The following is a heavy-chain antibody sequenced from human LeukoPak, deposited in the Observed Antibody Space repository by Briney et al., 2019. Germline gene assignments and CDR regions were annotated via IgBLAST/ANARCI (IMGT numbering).Heavy chain of an antibody. Sequence: PGGSLRLSCAASGFTFSNYWMAWVRQAPGKGPEWVANIKQDESEKYYVDSVMGRFTISRDNAKNSLYLQMNSLRVDDTAVYYCARDVEGSLDYWGQGTLVAVSS. J-gene: IGHJ4*02. V-gene: IGHV3-7*01. CDR1: GFTFSNYW. D-gene: IGHD5-24*01. CDR3: ARDVEGSLDY. CDR2: IKQDESEK.